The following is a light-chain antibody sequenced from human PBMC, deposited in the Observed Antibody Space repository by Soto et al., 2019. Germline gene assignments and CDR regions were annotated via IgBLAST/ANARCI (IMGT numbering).Light chain of an antibody. Sequence: EIVLTQSPGKLSLSPGERATLSCRASQSVSNNYLAWYQQKPGQAPRLLIYGASNRATGIPDRFSGSGSGTDFTLTISRLEPEDFVVYFCQQYGRSPWTFGQGTKVDIK. J-gene: IGKJ1*01. V-gene: IGKV3-20*01. CDR2: GAS. CDR1: QSVSNNY. CDR3: QQYGRSPWT.